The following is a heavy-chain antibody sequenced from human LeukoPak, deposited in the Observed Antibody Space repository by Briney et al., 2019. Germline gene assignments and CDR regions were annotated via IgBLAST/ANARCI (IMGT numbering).Heavy chain of an antibody. J-gene: IGHJ4*02. D-gene: IGHD5-12*01. Sequence: SETLSLTCTVSGGSISNDGYYWSWIRQPPGKGLEWIGYIYYSGITYYNPSLKSRVTISVDTSKNQFSLKLSSVTAADTALYYCARYSGTKRDFDYWGQGTLVTVSS. CDR3: ARYSGTKRDFDY. V-gene: IGHV4-31*03. CDR2: IYYSGIT. CDR1: GGSISNDGYY.